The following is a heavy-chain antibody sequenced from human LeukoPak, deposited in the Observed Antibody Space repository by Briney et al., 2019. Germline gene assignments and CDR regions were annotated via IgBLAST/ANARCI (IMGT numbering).Heavy chain of an antibody. Sequence: GGSLRLSGAASGFTFSAYVMHGVRQAPGKGLECVAVISNDGNDKYYGDSVKGRFSISRDNSKNTLYLQMGRLRTEDTAVYYCARDGGYTGGWTYGAGDYWGQGTLVTVSS. J-gene: IGHJ4*01. V-gene: IGHV3-30*04. D-gene: IGHD3-10*01. CDR1: GFTFSAYV. CDR2: ISNDGNDK. CDR3: ARDGGYTGGWTYGAGDY.